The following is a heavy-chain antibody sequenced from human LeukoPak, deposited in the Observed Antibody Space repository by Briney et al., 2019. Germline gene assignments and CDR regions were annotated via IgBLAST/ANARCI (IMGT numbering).Heavy chain of an antibody. J-gene: IGHJ6*02. Sequence: PSETLSLTCTVSGGSISSSFYYWGWIRQPPGKGLEWLGYVYYSGSATYNPSLKSRVTISVDTSKNQFSLRLSSVTAADTAVYYCARDGSNWSNDYYHGVDVWGQGTTVTVSS. CDR2: VYYSGSA. D-gene: IGHD4-11*01. V-gene: IGHV4-61*01. CDR3: ARDGSNWSNDYYHGVDV. CDR1: GGSISSSFYY.